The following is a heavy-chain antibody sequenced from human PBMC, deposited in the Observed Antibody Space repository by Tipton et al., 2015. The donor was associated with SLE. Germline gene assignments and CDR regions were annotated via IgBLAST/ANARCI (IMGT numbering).Heavy chain of an antibody. Sequence: TLSLTCTVSGGSLSSYYWSWIRQPAGKGLEWIGRIYASGSTEYNPSLKSRVTISVDTSKNQFSLKLNSVTAADTAVYYCARDLYPYSANNWFDPWGQGTLVTVSS. CDR3: ARDLYPYSANNWFDP. D-gene: IGHD4-11*01. J-gene: IGHJ5*02. CDR1: GGSLSSYY. CDR2: IYASGST. V-gene: IGHV4-4*07.